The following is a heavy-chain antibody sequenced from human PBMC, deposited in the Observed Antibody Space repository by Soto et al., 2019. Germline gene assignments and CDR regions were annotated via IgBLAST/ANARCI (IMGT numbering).Heavy chain of an antibody. D-gene: IGHD6-19*01. V-gene: IGHV4-34*01. CDR2: IKHSGST. J-gene: IGHJ6*02. CDR1: GGSFSGYY. Sequence: SETLSLTCAVYGGSFSGYYWNWISQPPGKGLEWIGEIKHSGSTNYNPSLKSRVTISIDTSKNQFSLKLNSVTAADTAVYYCARGPCTASGCYSRYYYGMDVWGQGITVTVSS. CDR3: ARGPCTASGCYSRYYYGMDV.